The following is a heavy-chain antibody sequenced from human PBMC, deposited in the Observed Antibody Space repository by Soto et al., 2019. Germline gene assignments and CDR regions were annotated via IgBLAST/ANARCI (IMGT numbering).Heavy chain of an antibody. D-gene: IGHD1-1*01. CDR3: AREVERIYYFDY. V-gene: IGHV4-30-4*01. CDR2: IYYSGST. Sequence: SETLSLTCTVSGGSISSGDYYWSWIRQPPGKGLEWIGYIYYSGSTYYNPSLKSRVTISVDTSKNQFSLKLSSVTAADTAVYYCAREVERIYYFDYWGQGTLVTVSS. J-gene: IGHJ4*02. CDR1: GGSISSGDYY.